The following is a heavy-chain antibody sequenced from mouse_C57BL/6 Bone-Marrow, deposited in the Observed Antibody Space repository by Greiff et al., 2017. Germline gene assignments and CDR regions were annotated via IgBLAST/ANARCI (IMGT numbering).Heavy chain of an antibody. CDR2: IHPNSGST. D-gene: IGHD3-2*02. J-gene: IGHJ4*01. CDR3: ARLELSSYAMDY. V-gene: IGHV1-64*01. Sequence: QVHVKQPGAELVKPGASVKLSCKASGYTFTSYWMHWVKQRPGQGLEWIGMIHPNSGSTNYNEKFKSKATLTVDKSSSTAYMQLSSLTSEDSAVYYCARLELSSYAMDYWGQGTSVTVSS. CDR1: GYTFTSYW.